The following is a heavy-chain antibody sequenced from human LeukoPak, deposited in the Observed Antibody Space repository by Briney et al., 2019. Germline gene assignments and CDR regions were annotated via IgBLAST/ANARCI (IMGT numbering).Heavy chain of an antibody. D-gene: IGHD3-10*01. J-gene: IGHJ4*02. Sequence: PGGSLRLFRSAPGFTFRNYLMTWARQSPGKGLEWVAIIKHDGSDKYCVDSVKGRFTISRDNAKNSLYLQMSSLRAEDTAVYYCARGGHRQKEFWGQGTLVTVSS. CDR1: GFTFRNYL. V-gene: IGHV3-7*01. CDR2: IKHDGSDK. CDR3: ARGGHRQKEF.